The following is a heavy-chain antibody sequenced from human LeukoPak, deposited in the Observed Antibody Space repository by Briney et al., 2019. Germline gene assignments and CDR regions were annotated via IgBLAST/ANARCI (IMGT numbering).Heavy chain of an antibody. Sequence: PGGSLRLSCAASGFTVSSNYMSWVRQAPGKGLEWVSVIYSGGSTYYEDSVKGRFTISRDNSKNTLYLQMSSLRPDDTAVYYCVRTYDENPLGWFDPWGQGTLVTVSS. J-gene: IGHJ5*02. D-gene: IGHD5-12*01. CDR3: VRTYDENPLGWFDP. CDR2: IYSGGST. V-gene: IGHV3-53*05. CDR1: GFTVSSNY.